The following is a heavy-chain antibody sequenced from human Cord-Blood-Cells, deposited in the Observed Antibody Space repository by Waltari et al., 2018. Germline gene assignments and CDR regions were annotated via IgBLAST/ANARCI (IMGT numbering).Heavy chain of an antibody. CDR2: IYYMGST. CDR3: ARHVRYSSSSGAFDI. J-gene: IGHJ3*02. D-gene: IGHD6-6*01. Sequence: QLHLQASGPGLVKPSETLSLTCTVSGGSISSSSYYWGWLRPPPGKGLEWVGSIYYMGSTYYNPSLKSRVTISVDTSKNQFSLKLSSVTAADTAVYYCARHVRYSSSSGAFDIWGQGTMVTVSS. V-gene: IGHV4-39*01. CDR1: GGSISSSSYY.